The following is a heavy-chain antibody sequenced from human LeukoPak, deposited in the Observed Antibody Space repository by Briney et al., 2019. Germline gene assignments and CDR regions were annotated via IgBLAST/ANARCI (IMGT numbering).Heavy chain of an antibody. D-gene: IGHD6-19*01. CDR3: ARDSGRYISGQGPYYYHGMDV. Sequence: PGGSLRLSCAASGFTFSSYWMHWVRQAPGKGLEWVSAISGSGGSTYYADSVKGRFTISRDNSKNTLYLQMNSLRPEDTAVYYCARDSGRYISGQGPYYYHGMDVWGQGTTVTVSS. CDR2: ISGSGGST. V-gene: IGHV3-23*01. J-gene: IGHJ6*02. CDR1: GFTFSSYW.